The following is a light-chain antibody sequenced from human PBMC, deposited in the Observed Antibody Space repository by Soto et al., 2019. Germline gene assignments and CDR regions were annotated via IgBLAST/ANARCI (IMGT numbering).Light chain of an antibody. V-gene: IGKV1-27*01. Sequence: CRASQTISSWLAWYQQKPGKAPKLLIYTASTLQSGVPSRFSGSGTGTEFTLTISSLQPEDVARYFSQKYNSAVTIAQGTRLEIK. CDR1: QTISSW. CDR2: TAS. J-gene: IGKJ5*01. CDR3: QKYNSAVT.